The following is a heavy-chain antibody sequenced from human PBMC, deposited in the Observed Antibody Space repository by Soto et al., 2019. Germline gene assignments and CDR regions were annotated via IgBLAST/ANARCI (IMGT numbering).Heavy chain of an antibody. CDR2: ISSSSSYI. Sequence: GGSLRLSCAASGFTFSSYSMNWVRQAPGKGLEWVSSISSSSSYIYYADSVKGRLTISRDNAKNSLYLQMNSLRAEDTAVYYCARGACQDGGWYGYSSGWHDEEWDYWGQGTLVTVSS. CDR3: ARGACQDGGWYGYSSGWHDEEWDY. J-gene: IGHJ4*02. CDR1: GFTFSSYS. V-gene: IGHV3-21*01. D-gene: IGHD6-19*01.